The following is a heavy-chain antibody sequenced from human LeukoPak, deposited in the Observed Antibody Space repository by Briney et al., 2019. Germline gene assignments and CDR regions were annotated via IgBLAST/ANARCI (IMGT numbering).Heavy chain of an antibody. CDR3: VXXXXXQLLXAFNI. D-gene: IGHD2-2*01. CDR2: IDHSGST. Sequence: PSETLSLTCTVSGGPISTFYWSWSRQPPGKGLEWIGSIDHSGSTNYSPSLKSRVTISIDTSKNQFSLKVRSVTAADTAVYYCVXXXXXQLLXAFNIWGQGTMVTVSS. CDR1: GGPISTFY. V-gene: IGHV4-59*01. J-gene: IGHJ3*02.